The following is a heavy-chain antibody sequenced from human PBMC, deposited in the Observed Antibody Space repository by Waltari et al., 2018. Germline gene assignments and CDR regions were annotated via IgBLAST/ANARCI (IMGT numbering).Heavy chain of an antibody. CDR3: ATDRNKWRWEDAFDI. J-gene: IGHJ3*02. CDR2: INPSGGST. CDR1: GYTFTSYY. Sequence: QVQLVQSGAEVKKPGASVKVSCKASGYTFTSYYMHWVRQAPGQGLEWMGIINPSGGSTSYEQKFQGRVTMTEDTSTDTAYMELSSLRSEDTAVYYCATDRNKWRWEDAFDIWGQGTMVTVSS. D-gene: IGHD1-26*01. V-gene: IGHV1-46*01.